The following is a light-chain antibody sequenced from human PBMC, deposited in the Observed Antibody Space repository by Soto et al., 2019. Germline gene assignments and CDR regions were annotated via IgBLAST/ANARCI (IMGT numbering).Light chain of an antibody. CDR1: QSIGIW. Sequence: DIQMTQSPSTLSASVGDRVTITCRASQSIGIWLAWYQQKPGKAPNLLIYKASSLQSGVPSRFTGSGSGTEFTLTITSLQPDDFETYYCQQYNHYSRTVGQGTKVDIK. J-gene: IGKJ1*01. CDR2: KAS. V-gene: IGKV1-5*03. CDR3: QQYNHYSRT.